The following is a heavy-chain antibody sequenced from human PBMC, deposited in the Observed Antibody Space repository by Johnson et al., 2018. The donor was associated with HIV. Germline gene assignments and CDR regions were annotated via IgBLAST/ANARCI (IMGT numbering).Heavy chain of an antibody. V-gene: IGHV3-11*04. J-gene: IGHJ3*02. D-gene: IGHD3-22*01. CDR2: ISSSGSTI. CDR1: GFTFSDYY. Sequence: QMLLVESGGGLIQPGGSLRLSCAASGFTFSDYYMSWIRQAPGKGLEWVSYISSSGSTIYYADSVKGRFTISRDNAKNSLYLQMNSLRAEDTAVYYCARVGDGSGYYFDAFDIWGQGTMVTVSS. CDR3: ARVGDGSGYYFDAFDI.